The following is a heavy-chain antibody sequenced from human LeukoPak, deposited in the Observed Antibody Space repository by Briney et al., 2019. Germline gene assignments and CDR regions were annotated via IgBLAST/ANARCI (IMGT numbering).Heavy chain of an antibody. Sequence: GASVKVSCKASGGTFSSYAISWVRQAPGQGLEWMGGIIPIFGTANYAQKFQGRVTITADKSTSTAYMELSSLRSEDTAVYYCARDLIAEYYDILTGYSRYYYYMDVWGKGTTVTVSS. CDR1: GGTFSSYA. J-gene: IGHJ6*03. D-gene: IGHD3-9*01. CDR2: IIPIFGTA. CDR3: ARDLIAEYYDILTGYSRYYYYMDV. V-gene: IGHV1-69*06.